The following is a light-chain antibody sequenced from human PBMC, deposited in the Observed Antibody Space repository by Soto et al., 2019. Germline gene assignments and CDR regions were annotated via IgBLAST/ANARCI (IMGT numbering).Light chain of an antibody. J-gene: IGLJ1*01. Sequence: QSVLTQPASVSGSPGQSITISCTGTSSDVGGYDYVSWYQLHPGKAPKLMVFEVNNRPSGVPYRFSGSKSGNTASLTISGLQAEDEADYFCSSYSISTAYLFGTGTKVTVL. CDR3: SSYSISTAYL. CDR1: SSDVGGYDY. CDR2: EVN. V-gene: IGLV2-14*01.